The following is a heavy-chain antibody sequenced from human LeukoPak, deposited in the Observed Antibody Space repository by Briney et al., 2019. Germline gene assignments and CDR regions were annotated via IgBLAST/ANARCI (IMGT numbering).Heavy chain of an antibody. Sequence: SQTLSLTCAISGDSVSSNSAAWNWIRQSPSRGLEWLGRTYYRSKWYNDYAVSVKSRITINPDTSKNQFSLQLNSVTPEDTAVYYCARGEKKKSSTSSHYYYYYMDVWGKGTTVTVSS. CDR1: GDSVSSNSAA. J-gene: IGHJ6*03. V-gene: IGHV6-1*01. CDR3: ARGEKKKSSTSSHYYYYYMDV. D-gene: IGHD2-2*01. CDR2: TYYRSKWYN.